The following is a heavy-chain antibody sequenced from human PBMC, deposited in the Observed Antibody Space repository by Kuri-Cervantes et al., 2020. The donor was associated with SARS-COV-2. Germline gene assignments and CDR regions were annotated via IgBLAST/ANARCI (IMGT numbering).Heavy chain of an antibody. CDR1: GFTFSSYE. CDR2: ISSSSSYI. Sequence: GESLKISCAASGFTFSSYEMNWVRQAPGKGLEWVSSISSSSSYIYYADSVKGRFTISRDNAKNSLYLQMNSLRAEDTAVYYCAIPPYEGSGYWGQGTLVTVSS. CDR3: AIPPYEGSGY. V-gene: IGHV3-21*01. J-gene: IGHJ4*02. D-gene: IGHD3-22*01.